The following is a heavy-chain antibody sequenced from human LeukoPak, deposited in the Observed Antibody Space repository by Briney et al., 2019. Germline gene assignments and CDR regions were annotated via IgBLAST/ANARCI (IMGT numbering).Heavy chain of an antibody. CDR3: AKWVIVTFGVVILPSAGDY. D-gene: IGHD3-3*01. CDR1: GFTFSSYA. V-gene: IGHV3-23*01. J-gene: IGHJ4*02. Sequence: PGGSLRLSCAASGFTFSSYAMSWVRQAPGKGLEWVSAISGSGGSTYYADSVKGRFTISRDNSKNTLYLQMNSLRAEDTAVYYCAKWVIVTFGVVILPSAGDYWGQGTLVTVSS. CDR2: ISGSGGST.